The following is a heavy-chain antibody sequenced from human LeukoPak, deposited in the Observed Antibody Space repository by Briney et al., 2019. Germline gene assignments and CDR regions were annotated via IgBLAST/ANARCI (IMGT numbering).Heavy chain of an antibody. D-gene: IGHD6-13*01. J-gene: IGHJ6*02. Sequence: GGSLRLSCAASGFTFSNYWMSWVRQAPGRGLEWVANINQDGSEKYYVESVKGRFTMSRDNAKNSLYLQMNSLRVEDTAVYYCARDKAAAGTYYYYGKDVWGQGTTVTVSS. CDR1: GFTFSNYW. CDR2: INQDGSEK. CDR3: ARDKAAAGTYYYYGKDV. V-gene: IGHV3-7*01.